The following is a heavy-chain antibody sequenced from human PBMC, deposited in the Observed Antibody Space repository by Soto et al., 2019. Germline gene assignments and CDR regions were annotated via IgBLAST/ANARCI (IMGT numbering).Heavy chain of an antibody. Sequence: PGGSLRLSCAASGFTFSSYGMHWVRQAPGKGLEYVSAISSNGGSTYYANSVKGRFTISRDNSKNTLYLQMGSLRAEDMAVYYCAREGGGYYFDYWGKGTLVTVSX. J-gene: IGHJ4*02. CDR1: GFTFSSYG. V-gene: IGHV3-64*01. CDR3: AREGGGYYFDY. D-gene: IGHD3-16*01. CDR2: ISSNGGST.